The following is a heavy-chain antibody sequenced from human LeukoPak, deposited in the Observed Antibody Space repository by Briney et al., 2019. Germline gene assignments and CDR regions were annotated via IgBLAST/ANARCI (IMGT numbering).Heavy chain of an antibody. D-gene: IGHD4-11*01. CDR3: ARRPYSNYVWFDP. CDR2: INHSGST. CDR1: GGSFSGYY. V-gene: IGHV4-34*01. J-gene: IGHJ5*02. Sequence: SETLSLTCAVYGGSFSGYYWSWIRQPPGKGLEWIGEINHSGSTNYNPSLKSRVTISVDTSKNQFSLKLSSVTAADTAVYYCARRPYSNYVWFDPWGQGTLVTVSS.